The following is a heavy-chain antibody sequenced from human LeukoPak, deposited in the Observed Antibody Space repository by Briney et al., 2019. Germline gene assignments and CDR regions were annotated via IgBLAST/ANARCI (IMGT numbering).Heavy chain of an antibody. CDR1: GFTFSNAW. CDR3: TTTYPARIAAAGKAHYFDY. D-gene: IGHD6-13*01. V-gene: IGHV3-15*01. CDR2: IKSKTDGGTT. J-gene: IGHJ4*02. Sequence: GGSLRLSCAASGFTFSNAWMSWVRQAPGKGLEWVGRIKSKTDGGTTDYAAPVKGRFTISRDDSKNTLYLQMNSLKTEDTAVYYCTTTYPARIAAAGKAHYFDYWGQGTLVTVSS.